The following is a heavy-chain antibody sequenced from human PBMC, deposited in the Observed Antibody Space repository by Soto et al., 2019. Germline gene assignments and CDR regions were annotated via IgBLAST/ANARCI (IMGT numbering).Heavy chain of an antibody. CDR1: GYTFTSYA. V-gene: IGHV1-3*01. CDR2: INAGNGNT. CDR3: ARSNWNYGLYYYYMDV. J-gene: IGHJ6*03. D-gene: IGHD1-7*01. Sequence: ASVKVSCKASGYTFTSYAMHWVRQAPGQRLEWMGWINAGNGNTKYSQKFQGRVTITRDTSASTAYMELSSLRSEDTAVYYCARSNWNYGLYYYYMDVWGKGTTVTVSS.